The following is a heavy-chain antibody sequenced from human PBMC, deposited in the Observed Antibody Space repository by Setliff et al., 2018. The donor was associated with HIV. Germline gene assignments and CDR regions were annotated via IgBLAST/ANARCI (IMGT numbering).Heavy chain of an antibody. CDR3: ARDFRDYGGNYWYFDL. CDR1: GGSISSGSYY. Sequence: SETLSLTCTVSGGSISSGSYYWSWIRQPAGKGLEWIGRIYTSGSTNYNPSLKSRVTISLDTSKNQFSLKLSSVTAADTAVYYCARDFRDYGGNYWYFDLWGLGTLVTVSS. D-gene: IGHD4-17*01. V-gene: IGHV4-61*02. J-gene: IGHJ2*01. CDR2: IYTSGST.